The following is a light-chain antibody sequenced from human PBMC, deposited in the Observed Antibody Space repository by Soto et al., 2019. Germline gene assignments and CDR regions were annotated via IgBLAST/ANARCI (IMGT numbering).Light chain of an antibody. CDR3: QQYNSWPIT. J-gene: IGKJ5*01. V-gene: IGKV3-15*01. Sequence: EVLMTQSPATLYVSAGERVTLSCRASQSVSDNLAWYQQKPGQGPRLLVYRASTRTLGIPARFSGSESGTELTLNISCLQSEDCAVYYCQQYNSWPITFGQGPLQEIK. CDR1: QSVSDN. CDR2: RAS.